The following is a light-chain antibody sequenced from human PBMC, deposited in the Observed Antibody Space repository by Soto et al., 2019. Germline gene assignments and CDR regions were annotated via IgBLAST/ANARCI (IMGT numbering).Light chain of an antibody. CDR3: QQRKKWPPLT. V-gene: IGKV3-11*01. J-gene: IGKJ4*01. CDR2: DGS. Sequence: EIVLTQSPATLSLSPGERAALSCRASETVDSFLAWYQQKPGQAPRLLIYDGSKRATGIPARFSGSGSGTDFTLTISSLEPEDFAVYYCQQRKKWPPLTFGGGTKVDIK. CDR1: ETVDSF.